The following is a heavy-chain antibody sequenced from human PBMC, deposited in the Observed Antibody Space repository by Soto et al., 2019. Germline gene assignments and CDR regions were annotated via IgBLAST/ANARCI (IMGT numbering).Heavy chain of an antibody. D-gene: IGHD3-3*01. Sequence: GGSLRLSCAASGFTFSSYAMSWVRQAPGKGLEWVSAISGSGGSTYYADSVKGRFTISRDNSKNTLYLQMNSLRAEDTAVYYCAKDLRYYDFWSGYHSFDYWGQGTLVTVSS. J-gene: IGHJ4*02. CDR2: ISGSGGST. CDR3: AKDLRYYDFWSGYHSFDY. V-gene: IGHV3-23*01. CDR1: GFTFSSYA.